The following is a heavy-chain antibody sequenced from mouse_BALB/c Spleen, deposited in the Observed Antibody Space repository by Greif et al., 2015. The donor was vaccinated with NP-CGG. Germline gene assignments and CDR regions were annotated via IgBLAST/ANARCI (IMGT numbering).Heavy chain of an antibody. J-gene: IGHJ3*01. CDR2: TNPYNDYT. V-gene: IGHV1S45*01. CDR1: GYTFTNHH. D-gene: IGHD3-3*01. CDR3: ARKDTRDWFAY. Sequence: VQLKESGAELVRPGASVKISCKAFGYTFTNHHINWVKQRPGQGLDWIGYTNPYNDYTSYNQKFKGKATLTVDKSSSTAYMELSSLTSEDSAVYYCARKDTRDWFAYWGQGTLVTVSA.